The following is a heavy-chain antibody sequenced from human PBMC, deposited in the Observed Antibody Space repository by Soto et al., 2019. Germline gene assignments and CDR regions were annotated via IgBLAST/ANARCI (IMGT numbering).Heavy chain of an antibody. Sequence: PGGTLRISCAASRFSFSSARMTWVRLAPGDGLEWVATIKPDGSYIDYSASMKGRFTVSRDNAKNSLYLQINSLRAEDTAVYYCARNRAYNALDYWGQGT. V-gene: IGHV3-7*04. J-gene: IGHJ4*02. CDR1: RFSFSSAR. CDR3: ARNRAYNALDY. CDR2: IKPDGSYI. D-gene: IGHD1-1*01.